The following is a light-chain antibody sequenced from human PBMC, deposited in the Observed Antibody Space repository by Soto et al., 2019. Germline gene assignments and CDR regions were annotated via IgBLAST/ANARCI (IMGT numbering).Light chain of an antibody. CDR1: GSDIGGYNF. CDR3: SSFAGTNNRYV. J-gene: IGLJ1*01. Sequence: QSALTQPPSASGSPGQSVTISCTGTGSDIGGYNFVSWYQQHPGKVPKLIIYEVNKRPSGVPDRFSGSKSGNTASLTVSGLQADEDADYYCSSFAGTNNRYVFGTGTKLTVL. V-gene: IGLV2-8*01. CDR2: EVN.